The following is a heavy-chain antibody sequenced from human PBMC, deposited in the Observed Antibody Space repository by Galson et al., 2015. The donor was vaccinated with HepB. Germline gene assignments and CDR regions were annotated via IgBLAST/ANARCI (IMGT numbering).Heavy chain of an antibody. J-gene: IGHJ5*02. CDR2: IYPGDSHT. CDR1: GYSFSNYW. V-gene: IGHV5-51*01. CDR3: ARGWWVCNADCPDPEKSGNWFDP. Sequence: QSGAEVKKPGESLKISCKGFGYSFSNYWIDWVRQMPGKGLEWMGTIYPGDSHTTYGPSFQGHVTISVDNSIGAAYLQWSSLKASDTAIYYCARGWWVCNADCPDPEKSGNWFDPWGQGTLVTVSS. D-gene: IGHD2-15*01.